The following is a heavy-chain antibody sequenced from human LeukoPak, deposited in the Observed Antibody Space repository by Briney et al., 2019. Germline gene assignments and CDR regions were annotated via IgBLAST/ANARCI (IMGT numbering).Heavy chain of an antibody. Sequence: ESLKISCKGSGYSFTSYWIGWVRQMPGKGLEWMGIIYPGDSDTRYSPSFQGQVTISADKSISTAYLQWSSLKASDTAMYYCARLNSYYYDSSGYVVYWGQGTLVTVSS. CDR2: IYPGDSDT. CDR1: GYSFTSYW. CDR3: ARLNSYYYDSSGYVVY. V-gene: IGHV5-51*01. D-gene: IGHD3-22*01. J-gene: IGHJ4*02.